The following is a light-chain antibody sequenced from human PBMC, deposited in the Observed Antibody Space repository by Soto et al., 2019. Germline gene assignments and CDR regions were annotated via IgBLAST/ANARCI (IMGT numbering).Light chain of an antibody. J-gene: IGLJ2*01. CDR2: DVN. CDR1: SSDIGGYVY. Sequence: QSVLTQPASVSGSPGQSITLSCTGTSSDIGGYVYVSWYQRHPGKAPKLIIYDVNNRPSGVSNRFSGSKSGNTASLTISGLQAEDEADYYCTSHASASSHVVFGGGTKLTVL. V-gene: IGLV2-14*01. CDR3: TSHASASSHVV.